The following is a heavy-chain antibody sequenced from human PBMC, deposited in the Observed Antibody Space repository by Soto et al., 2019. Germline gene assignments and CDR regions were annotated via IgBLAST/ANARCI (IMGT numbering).Heavy chain of an antibody. CDR1: GFTFSNYG. CDR2: ISDDGSNK. Sequence: QPGGSLRLSCAASGFTFSNYGMHWVRQAPGKGLEWVAFISDDGSNKYYADSMKGRFTMSRDNSKRTLYLQMSSLRVEGTAVYYCVRQAKLATVTANVGFYYGMDVWGQGTTVTVSS. V-gene: IGHV3-30*03. J-gene: IGHJ6*01. D-gene: IGHD4-4*01. CDR3: VRQAKLATVTANVGFYYGMDV.